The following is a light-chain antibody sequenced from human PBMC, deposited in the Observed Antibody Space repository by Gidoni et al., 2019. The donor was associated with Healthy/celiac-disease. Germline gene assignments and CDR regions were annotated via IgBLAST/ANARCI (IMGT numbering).Light chain of an antibody. J-gene: IGKJ2*02. V-gene: IGKV4-1*01. CDR3: QQYYSTPRT. CDR1: QSVLYSSNNQNY. Sequence: DIVMTQSPDSLAVSLSERATINCKSSQSVLYSSNNQNYLAWYQQKPGQPPKLLIYWASTREAGVPDRCSGSGSGTDFTLTISSLQAEDVAFYYCQQYYSTPRTFGQGTKLEIK. CDR2: WAS.